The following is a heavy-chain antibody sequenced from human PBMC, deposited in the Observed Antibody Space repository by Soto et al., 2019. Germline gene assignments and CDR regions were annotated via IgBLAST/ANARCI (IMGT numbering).Heavy chain of an antibody. Sequence: SETLSLTCTVSGDSITSGDYYWSWVRQPPGKGLEWIGYIFYSGSTYYKASLKSRVTISLDMSRNQFSLKLTSVTAADTAVYYCARAEVAVAGSGWFDAWGHGTLVTVSS. CDR3: ARAEVAVAGSGWFDA. D-gene: IGHD6-19*01. V-gene: IGHV4-30-4*01. J-gene: IGHJ5*01. CDR2: IFYSGST. CDR1: GDSITSGDYY.